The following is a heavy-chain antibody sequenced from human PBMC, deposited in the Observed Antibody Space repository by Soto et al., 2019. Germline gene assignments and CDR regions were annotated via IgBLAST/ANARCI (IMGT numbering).Heavy chain of an antibody. J-gene: IGHJ6*03. CDR2: MNPNSGNK. Sequence: QVQLVQSGAEVKKPGASVKVSGKASGYTFTSYDINWVRQATGQGLEWMGWMNPNSGNKGYAQKLQGRTTMTRNTPLSTAYLEQSSLRPEDTAVYYCARGYYDFWNGSIYYYYMDVWGKGPTVTVSS. CDR1: GYTFTSYD. V-gene: IGHV1-8*01. D-gene: IGHD3-3*01. CDR3: ARGYYDFWNGSIYYYYMDV.